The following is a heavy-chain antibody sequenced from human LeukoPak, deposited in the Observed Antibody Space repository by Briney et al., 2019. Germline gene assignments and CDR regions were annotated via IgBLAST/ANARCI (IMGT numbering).Heavy chain of an antibody. D-gene: IGHD3-22*01. CDR2: IKSKTDGGTT. J-gene: IGHJ4*02. CDR1: GVTFSNAW. V-gene: IGHV3-15*01. CDR3: TTFSTIIVVIPD. Sequence: PGGSLRLSCAASGVTFSNAWMSWVRQAPGKGLEWVGRIKSKTDGGTTDYAAPVKGRFTISRDDSKNTLYLQMNSLKTEDTAVYYCTTFSTIIVVIPDWGQGTLVTVSS.